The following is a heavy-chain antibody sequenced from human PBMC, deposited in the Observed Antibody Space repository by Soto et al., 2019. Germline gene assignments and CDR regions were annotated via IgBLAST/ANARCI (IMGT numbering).Heavy chain of an antibody. J-gene: IGHJ6*02. D-gene: IGHD6-13*01. CDR3: AREIAAAGDYYYYYGMDV. Sequence: QVQLVQSGAEVKKPGASVKVSCKASGYTFTSYGISWVRQAPGQGLEWMGWNSAYNGNTNYAQKLQGRVTMTTDTSTSTAYMELRSLRSDDTAVYYCAREIAAAGDYYYYYGMDVWGQGTTVTVSS. V-gene: IGHV1-18*01. CDR2: NSAYNGNT. CDR1: GYTFTSYG.